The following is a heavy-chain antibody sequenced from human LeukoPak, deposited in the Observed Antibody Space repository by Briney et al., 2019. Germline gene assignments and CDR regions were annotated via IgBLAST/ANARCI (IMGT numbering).Heavy chain of an antibody. Sequence: GGSLRLSCAASGFTFSSYAIHWGRQAPGKGLEYVSGISSNGGNTYNANSLKGRTTISRDNSKNTVDLQMSSLRTEDTAVYFCVKRTGLYFDYWGQGTLVTVSS. CDR1: GFTFSSYA. J-gene: IGHJ4*02. V-gene: IGHV3-64D*09. D-gene: IGHD1-14*01. CDR3: VKRTGLYFDY. CDR2: ISSNGGNT.